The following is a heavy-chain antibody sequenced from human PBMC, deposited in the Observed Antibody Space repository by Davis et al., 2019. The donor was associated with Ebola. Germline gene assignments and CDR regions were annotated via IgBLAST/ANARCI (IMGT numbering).Heavy chain of an antibody. J-gene: IGHJ5*02. D-gene: IGHD5-18*01. CDR1: GYTFTNYY. CDR3: ARGHTYGRWDDRFDP. CDR2: INPNSGGT. V-gene: IGHV1-2*06. Sequence: AASVKVSCKASGYTFTNYYMHWVRQAPGQGLEWMGRINPNSGGTNYAQKFQGRVTMTRDTSINTAYMELDRLKSDDTALYYCARGHTYGRWDDRFDPWGQGTLVTVSS.